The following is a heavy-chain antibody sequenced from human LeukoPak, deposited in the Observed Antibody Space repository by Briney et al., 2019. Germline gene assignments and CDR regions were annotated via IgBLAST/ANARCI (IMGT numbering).Heavy chain of an antibody. D-gene: IGHD1-1*01. CDR3: VRVNRIGVTGTTRRFDY. J-gene: IGHJ4*02. CDR2: INHSGST. Sequence: SETLSLTCAVYGGSFSGYYWSWIRQPPGKGLEWIGEINHSGSTNYNPSLKSRVTISVDTSENQLSLKLSSVTAADTALYFCVRVNRIGVTGTTRRFDYWGQGTLVTVSS. CDR1: GGSFSGYY. V-gene: IGHV4-34*01.